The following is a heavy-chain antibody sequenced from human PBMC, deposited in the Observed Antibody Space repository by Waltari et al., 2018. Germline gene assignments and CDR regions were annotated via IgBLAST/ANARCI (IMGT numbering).Heavy chain of an antibody. D-gene: IGHD3-10*02. CDR1: GFAVSTGY. CDR2: LYSNNNA. Sequence: VQLVESGGDLVQPGGALRLSCAASGFAVSTGYMTWIRQSPGKGLECVSVLYSNNNAYYLDSVEGRFTVSRDNSKNTLYLHMNNLRREDSAVYYCAKDRASSGAWDYVDHWGQGTLVTVSS. V-gene: IGHV3-66*01. J-gene: IGHJ4*02. CDR3: AKDRASSGAWDYVDH.